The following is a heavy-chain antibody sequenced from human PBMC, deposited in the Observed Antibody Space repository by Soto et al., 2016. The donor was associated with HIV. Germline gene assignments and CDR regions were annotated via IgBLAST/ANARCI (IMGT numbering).Heavy chain of an antibody. V-gene: IGHV3-74*02. CDR2: INTDGSVT. D-gene: IGHD1-26*01. CDR3: DKSRRWWSYSIDS. J-gene: IGHJ4*02. CDR1: GFTFSGSW. Sequence: EVQLVESGGGVVQPGGSLRLSCAAFGFTFSGSWMHWVRQVPGKGLVWVARINTDGSVTNYADSVKGRFTIFRDNAENTVYLQMNSLRKEDTAIYYCDKSRRWWSYSIDSWGQGPWSPSP.